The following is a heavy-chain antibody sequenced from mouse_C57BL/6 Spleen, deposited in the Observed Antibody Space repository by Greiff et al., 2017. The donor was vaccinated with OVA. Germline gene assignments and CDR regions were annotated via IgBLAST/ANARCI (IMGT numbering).Heavy chain of an antibody. CDR3: ARYYYGSSYLDY. D-gene: IGHD1-1*01. CDR2: IYPGDGDT. J-gene: IGHJ2*01. V-gene: IGHV1-80*01. Sequence: QVQLKESGAELVKPGASVKISCKASGYAFSSYWMNWVKQRPGKGLEWIGQIYPGDGDTNYNGKFKGKATLTADKSSSTAYMQLSSLTSEDSAVYFCARYYYGSSYLDYWGQGTTLTVSS. CDR1: GYAFSSYW.